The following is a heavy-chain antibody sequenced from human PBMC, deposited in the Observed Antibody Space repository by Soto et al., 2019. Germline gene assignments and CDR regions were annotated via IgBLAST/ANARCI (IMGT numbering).Heavy chain of an antibody. CDR3: ARGRGRYSSGWSWFDP. Sequence: SETLSLTCGVSGGTIRSPDWWTWVRQPPGKGLEWIGEIFQSGSTNYTPSLESRVTISVDKSKNQFSLTLTSVTAADTAVYFCARGRGRYSSGWSWFDPCGQGILVTV. CDR2: IFQSGST. CDR1: GGTIRSPDW. V-gene: IGHV4-4*02. J-gene: IGHJ5*02. D-gene: IGHD6-19*01.